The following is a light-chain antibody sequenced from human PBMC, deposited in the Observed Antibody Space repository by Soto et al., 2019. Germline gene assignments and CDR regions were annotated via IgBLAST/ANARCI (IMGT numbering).Light chain of an antibody. V-gene: IGLV3-21*04. CDR1: NIATKS. CDR2: YDS. CDR3: QVWDSSDQVV. J-gene: IGLJ2*01. Sequence: SYELTQPPSVSVAPGQTARITCGANNIATKSVHWYQQKPGQAPVLVIYYDSERPSGIPERFSGSNSGNTATLTINRVEAGDEADYYCQVWDSSDQVVFAGGTKLTVL.